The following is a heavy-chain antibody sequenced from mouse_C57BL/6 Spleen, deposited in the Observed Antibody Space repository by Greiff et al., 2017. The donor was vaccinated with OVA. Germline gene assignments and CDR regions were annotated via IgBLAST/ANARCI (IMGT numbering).Heavy chain of an antibody. CDR2: INPNNGGT. Sequence: VQLKESGPELVKPGASVKMSCKASGYTFTDYNMHWVKQSHGKSLEWIGYINPNNGGTSYNQKFKGKATLTVNKSSSTAYMELRSLTSEDSAVYYCAATAQATGMDYWGQGTSVTVSS. D-gene: IGHD3-2*02. CDR3: AATAQATGMDY. J-gene: IGHJ4*01. V-gene: IGHV1-22*01. CDR1: GYTFTDYN.